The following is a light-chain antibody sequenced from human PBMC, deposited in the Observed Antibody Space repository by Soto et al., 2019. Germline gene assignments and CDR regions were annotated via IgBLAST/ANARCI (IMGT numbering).Light chain of an antibody. CDR1: QGIGND. V-gene: IGKV1-6*02. CDR3: LQNHNYPLT. Sequence: AIQMAQSPSSLSASVGDRVTITCRASQGIGNDVGWFQQKPGKAPKLLLYAAATLQSGVPSRFSGSRSGTDFTLIISSLQPEDFATYYCLQNHNYPLTFGGGTKVEIK. CDR2: AAA. J-gene: IGKJ4*01.